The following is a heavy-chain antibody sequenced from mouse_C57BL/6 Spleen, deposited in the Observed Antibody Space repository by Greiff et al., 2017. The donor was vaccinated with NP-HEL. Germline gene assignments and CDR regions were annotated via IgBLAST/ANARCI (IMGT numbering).Heavy chain of an antibody. J-gene: IGHJ4*01. Sequence: VQLQQPGAELVKPGASVKLSCKASGYTFTSYWMQWEKQRPGQGLEWIGEIDPSDSSTNYNQKFKGKATLTVDTSSSTAYMQLSSLTSEDSAVYYCAGTTVVAPYYYAMDYWGQGTSVTVSS. CDR2: IDPSDSST. CDR1: GYTFTSYW. V-gene: IGHV1-50*01. CDR3: AGTTVVAPYYYAMDY. D-gene: IGHD1-1*01.